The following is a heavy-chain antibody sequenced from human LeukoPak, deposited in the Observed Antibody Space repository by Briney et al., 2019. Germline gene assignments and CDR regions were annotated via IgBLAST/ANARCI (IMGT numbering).Heavy chain of an antibody. J-gene: IGHJ3*02. CDR2: INPSGGST. CDR1: GYTFTSYY. V-gene: IGHV1-46*01. Sequence: ASVKVSCKASGYTFTSYYMHWVRQAPGQGLEWMGIINPSGGSTSYAQKFQGRVTMTRDTSTSTVYMELSSLRSEDTAVYYCARGGGGYSYGYSDDAFDIWGQGTMVTVSS. CDR3: ARGGGGYSYGYSDDAFDI. D-gene: IGHD5-18*01.